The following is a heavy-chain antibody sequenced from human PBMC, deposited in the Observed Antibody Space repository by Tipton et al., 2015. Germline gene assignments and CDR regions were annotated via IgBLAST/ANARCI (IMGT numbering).Heavy chain of an antibody. CDR1: GYTFAVDW. CDR3: ARTRYGAYAVGPEY. V-gene: IGHV5-51*01. CDR2: IFPGDSDP. D-gene: IGHD4-17*01. J-gene: IGHJ4*02. Sequence: QLVQSGAEVKKPGESLKISCKASGYTFAVDWIAWVRQMPGKGLEWMGIIFPGDSDPTYSPSFQGQVTISADKSISTAYLQWSSLKASDTAMYYCARTRYGAYAVGPEYWGQGTLVTVSS.